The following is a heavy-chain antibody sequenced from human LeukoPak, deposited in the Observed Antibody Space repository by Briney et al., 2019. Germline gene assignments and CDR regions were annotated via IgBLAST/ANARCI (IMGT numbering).Heavy chain of an antibody. J-gene: IGHJ4*02. CDR3: ASGSGFLFDH. CDR1: GCTFSSLW. D-gene: IGHD6-19*01. V-gene: IGHV3-7*01. CDR2: IKQDGSEI. Sequence: GGSLRLSCAVSGCTFSSLWMTWVRQAPGKGLEWVANIKQDGSEIYYVDSVKGRFTISRGNAKNFLYLQMNSLRAEDTAVYYCASGSGFLFDHWGQGTLVTVSS.